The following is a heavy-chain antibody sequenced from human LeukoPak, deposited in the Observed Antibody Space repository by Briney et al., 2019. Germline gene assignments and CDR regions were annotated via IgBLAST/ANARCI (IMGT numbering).Heavy chain of an antibody. Sequence: GGSLRLSCAASGFTFSSYWMHWVRQAPGKGLVWVSRINSDGSSTSYADSVKGRFTISRDNAKNTLYLQMNSLRAEDTAVYYCARDSGGSRITMIVVVPRRGVAFDIWGQGTMATVSS. V-gene: IGHV3-74*01. CDR3: ARDSGGSRITMIVVVPRRGVAFDI. J-gene: IGHJ3*02. D-gene: IGHD3-22*01. CDR2: INSDGSST. CDR1: GFTFSSYW.